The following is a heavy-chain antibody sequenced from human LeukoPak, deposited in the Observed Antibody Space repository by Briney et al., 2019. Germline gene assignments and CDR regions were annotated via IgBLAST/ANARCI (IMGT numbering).Heavy chain of an antibody. CDR2: IWNDGSST. CDR1: GFTFSTYG. CDR3: ARDANYYFDY. V-gene: IGHV3-33*01. J-gene: IGHJ4*02. D-gene: IGHD1-7*01. Sequence: GGSLRLSCAASGFTFSTYGMHWVRQAPGKGLEWVALIWNDGSSTYYTDSVKGRFTISRGSSKNTLYLQLNSLRVEDTAVYYCARDANYYFDYWGQGTQVTVSS.